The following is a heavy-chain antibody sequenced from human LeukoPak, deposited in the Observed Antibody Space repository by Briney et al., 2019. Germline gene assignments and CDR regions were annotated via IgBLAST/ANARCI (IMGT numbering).Heavy chain of an antibody. D-gene: IGHD3-10*01. J-gene: IGHJ4*02. V-gene: IGHV3-33*08. CDR1: GFTFSSYG. Sequence: GGSLRLSCAASGFTFSSYGMHWVRQAPGKGLEWVAVIWYDGSNKYYADSVKGRFTISRDNSKNTLYPQMNSPRVEDTAVYYCARDCVTMVRGSRHVLLDYWGQGTLVTVSS. CDR2: IWYDGSNK. CDR3: ARDCVTMVRGSRHVLLDY.